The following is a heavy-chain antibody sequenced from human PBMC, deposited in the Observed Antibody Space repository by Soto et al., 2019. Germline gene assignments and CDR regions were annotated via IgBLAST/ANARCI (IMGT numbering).Heavy chain of an antibody. J-gene: IGHJ4*02. CDR3: ARGYDRTSCDY. CDR2: IYYSGST. V-gene: IGHV4-31*03. Sequence: PSETLSLTCTVSGGSISSGGYYWTWIRQHPGKGLEWIGYIYYSGSTYYNPSLKSRVTISVDTSKNQFSLKLSSVTAADTAVYYCARGYDRTSCDYWGQGTLVTVSS. CDR1: GGSISSGGYY. D-gene: IGHD2-2*01.